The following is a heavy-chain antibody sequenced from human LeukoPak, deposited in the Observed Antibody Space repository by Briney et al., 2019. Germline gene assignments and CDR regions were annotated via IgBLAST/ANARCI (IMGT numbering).Heavy chain of an antibody. CDR3: AKVNSDIVVVPAATSIDY. J-gene: IGHJ4*02. Sequence: GGSLRLSCAASGFTFSSYAMSWVRQAPGKGLEWVSAISGSGGSTYYADSVKGRFTISRDNSKNTLYLQMNSLRAEDTAVYYCAKVNSDIVVVPAATSIDYWGQGTLVTVSS. CDR1: GFTFSSYA. CDR2: ISGSGGST. D-gene: IGHD2-2*01. V-gene: IGHV3-23*01.